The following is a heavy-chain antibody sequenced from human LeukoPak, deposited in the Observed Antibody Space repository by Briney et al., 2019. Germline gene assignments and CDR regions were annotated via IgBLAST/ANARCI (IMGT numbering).Heavy chain of an antibody. CDR3: AAVGHYYDSSGYSMFDY. J-gene: IGHJ4*02. D-gene: IGHD3-22*01. CDR1: GFTFTRSA. Sequence: ASRKVSCKASGFTFTRSAVQCVRQARGHRLEWRGWIVVGSGNTNYAQKFQERVTSTRDMSTSTAYMELSSLRSEDTAVYYCAAVGHYYDSSGYSMFDYWGQGTLVTVSS. V-gene: IGHV1-58*01. CDR2: IVVGSGNT.